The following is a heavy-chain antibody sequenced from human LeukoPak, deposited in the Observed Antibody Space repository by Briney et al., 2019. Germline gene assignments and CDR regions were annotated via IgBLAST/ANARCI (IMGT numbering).Heavy chain of an antibody. J-gene: IGHJ3*02. CDR3: ARGRRSTGAFDI. Sequence: GGSLRLSCAASGFSVSSNYMTWVRQAPGKGLEWVSLIYSGGSTYYADSVKGRFSISRDNSKNTLYLQMNSLRGEDTAVYYCARGRRSTGAFDIWGQGTMVTVSS. CDR2: IYSGGST. D-gene: IGHD1-14*01. CDR1: GFSVSSNY. V-gene: IGHV3-66*01.